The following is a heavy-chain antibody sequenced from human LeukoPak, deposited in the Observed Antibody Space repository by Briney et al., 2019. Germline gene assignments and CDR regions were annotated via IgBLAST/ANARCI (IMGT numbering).Heavy chain of an antibody. CDR3: ARTPWSGWGWFDP. CDR1: GGSFSVYY. V-gene: IGHV4-34*01. J-gene: IGHJ5*02. CDR2: INHSGST. Sequence: SETLSLTCAVYGGSFSVYYWSWIRQPPGKGLEWIGEINHSGSTNYNPSLKSRVTISVDTSKNQFSLKLSSVTAADTAVYYCARTPWSGWGWFDPWGQGTLVTVSS. D-gene: IGHD6-19*01.